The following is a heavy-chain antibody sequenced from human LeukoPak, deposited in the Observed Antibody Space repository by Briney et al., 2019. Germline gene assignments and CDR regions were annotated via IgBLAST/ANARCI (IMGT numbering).Heavy chain of an antibody. J-gene: IGHJ4*02. CDR2: IYYSRSP. V-gene: IGHV4-59*01. Sequence: PSETLSLTCTVSGDSISSYYWSWIRQPPGKGLEWIGYIYYSRSPNYNPSLKGRVTISVDTSKNQFSLKLSSVTAADTAVYYCAISGRIAAAGTIVDYWGQGTLVTVSS. D-gene: IGHD6-13*01. CDR1: GDSISSYY. CDR3: AISGRIAAAGTIVDY.